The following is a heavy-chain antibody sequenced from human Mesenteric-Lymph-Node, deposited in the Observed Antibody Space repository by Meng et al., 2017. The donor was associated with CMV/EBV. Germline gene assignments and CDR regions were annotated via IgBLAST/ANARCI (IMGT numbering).Heavy chain of an antibody. CDR1: GGTSSNYA. J-gene: IGHJ6*02. CDR2: IIPILGIA. CDR3: ARGLDLESVKDPVLIPATMEYYYYGMDV. V-gene: IGHV1-69*10. D-gene: IGHD2-2*01. Sequence: SVKVSCKASGGTSSNYAVNWVRQAPGQGLEWMGGIIPILGIANYAQKFQGRVTISADKSTTTAYMELSSLRSEDTALYFCARGLDLESVKDPVLIPATMEYYYYGMDVWGHGTTVTVSS.